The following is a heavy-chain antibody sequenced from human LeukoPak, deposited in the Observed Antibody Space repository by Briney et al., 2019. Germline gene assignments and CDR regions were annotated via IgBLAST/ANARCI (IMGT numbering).Heavy chain of an antibody. CDR1: GFTFRSYA. CDR2: ISYDGSNK. Sequence: PGGSLRLSCAASGFTFRSYAMHWVRQAPGKGLEWVAIISYDGSNKYYADSVRGRFTISRDNSKNTLYLQMNSLRLEDTVVYYCARGYCSSTFCDLDFDYWGQGTLVTVSS. J-gene: IGHJ4*02. V-gene: IGHV3-30*01. CDR3: ARGYCSSTFCDLDFDY. D-gene: IGHD2-2*01.